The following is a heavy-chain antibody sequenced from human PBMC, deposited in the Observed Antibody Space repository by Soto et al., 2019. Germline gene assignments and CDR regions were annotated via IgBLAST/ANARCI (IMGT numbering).Heavy chain of an antibody. J-gene: IGHJ4*02. Sequence: EVQLLESGGGLVQPGGSLRLSCAASGFTFSSYAMSWVRQAPGKGLEWVSAISGSGGSTYYADSVKGRFTISRDNSKNTLYLQMNSLRAEDTAVDYCATEPDYYYGSGSNDYWGQGTLVTVSS. CDR1: GFTFSSYA. CDR2: ISGSGGST. V-gene: IGHV3-23*01. D-gene: IGHD3-10*01. CDR3: ATEPDYYYGSGSNDY.